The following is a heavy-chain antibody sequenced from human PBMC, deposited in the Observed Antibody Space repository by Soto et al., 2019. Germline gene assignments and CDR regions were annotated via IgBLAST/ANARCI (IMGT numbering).Heavy chain of an antibody. D-gene: IGHD2-2*01. CDR3: AIDRPVDCSSTSCYSVCYYYYGMDV. Sequence: QVQLVQSGAEVKKPGSSVKVSCKASGGTFSSYAISWVRQAPGQGLEWMGGIIPIFGTANYAQKFQGRVTITADDSTSTAYMELSSLRSEDTAVYYCAIDRPVDCSSTSCYSVCYYYYGMDVWGQGTTVTVSS. J-gene: IGHJ6*02. CDR2: IIPIFGTA. V-gene: IGHV1-69*01. CDR1: GGTFSSYA.